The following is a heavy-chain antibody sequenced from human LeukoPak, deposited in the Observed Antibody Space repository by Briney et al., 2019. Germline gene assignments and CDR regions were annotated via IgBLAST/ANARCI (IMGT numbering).Heavy chain of an antibody. V-gene: IGHV4-59*01. CDR3: ARDQAHYYGSFSYYYYMDV. CDR1: GGSISSYY. J-gene: IGHJ6*03. CDR2: IYYSGST. D-gene: IGHD3-10*01. Sequence: TSETLSLTCTVSGGSISSYYWSWIRQPPGKGLEWIGYIYYSGSTNYNPSLKSRVTISVDTSKNQFSLKLSSVTAADTAVYYCARDQAHYYGSFSYYYYMDVWGKGTTVTVSS.